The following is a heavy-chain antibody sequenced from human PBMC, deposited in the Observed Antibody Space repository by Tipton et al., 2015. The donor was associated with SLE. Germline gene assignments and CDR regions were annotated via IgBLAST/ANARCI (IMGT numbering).Heavy chain of an antibody. CDR1: GFTFSAYA. J-gene: IGHJ4*02. V-gene: IGHV3-30*04. D-gene: IGHD3-3*01. Sequence: SLRLSCAASGFTFSAYAVHWVRQAPGKGLEWVAVISYDGSNKYYADSVKGRFTISRDNSKNTLYLQMNSLRAEDTAVYYCAKDHRAADSDFWSGYYFDYWGQGTLVTVSS. CDR3: AKDHRAADSDFWSGYYFDY. CDR2: ISYDGSNK.